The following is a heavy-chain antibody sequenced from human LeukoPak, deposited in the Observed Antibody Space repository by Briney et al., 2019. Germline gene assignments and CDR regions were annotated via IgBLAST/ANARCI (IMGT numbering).Heavy chain of an antibody. J-gene: IGHJ6*02. CDR1: GFTFSISA. CDR2: INHSGGT. V-gene: IGHV4-34*01. CDR3: ARYRESSSLFYNYYGMDV. Sequence: GSLRLSRAASGFTFSISAISWVRQAPGKGLEWIGEINHSGGTNYNPSLKSRVTISVDTSKNQFSLKLRSVTAADTAVYYCARYRESSSLFYNYYGMDVWGQGTTVTVSS. D-gene: IGHD6-6*01.